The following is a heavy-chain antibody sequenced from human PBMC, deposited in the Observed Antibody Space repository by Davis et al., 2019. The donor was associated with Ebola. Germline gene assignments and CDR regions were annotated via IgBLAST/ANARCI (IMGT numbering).Heavy chain of an antibody. Sequence: MPSETLSLTCTVSGGSISSGDYYWSWIRQPPGKGLEWIGSIYYSGSTYYNPSLKSRVTISVDTSKNQFSLKLSSVTAADTAVYYCRLAARYYYYGMDVWGKGTTVTVSS. CDR1: GGSISSGDYY. D-gene: IGHD6-6*01. CDR2: IYYSGST. V-gene: IGHV4-39*07. CDR3: RLAARYYYYGMDV. J-gene: IGHJ6*04.